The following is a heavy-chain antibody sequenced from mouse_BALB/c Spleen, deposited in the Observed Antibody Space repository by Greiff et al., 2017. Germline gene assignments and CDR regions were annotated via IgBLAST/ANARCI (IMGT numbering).Heavy chain of an antibody. CDR3: ARSYDYLPFAY. V-gene: IGHV1S29*02. CDR2: IYPYNGGT. CDR1: GYTFTDYN. D-gene: IGHD2-4*01. Sequence: EVKLMESGPELVKPGASVKISCKASGYTFTDYNMHWVKQSHGKSLEWIGYIYPYNGGTGYNQKFKSKATLTVDNSPSTVYMELRSLTSEDSAVYYCARSYDYLPFAYWGQGTLVTVSA. J-gene: IGHJ3*01.